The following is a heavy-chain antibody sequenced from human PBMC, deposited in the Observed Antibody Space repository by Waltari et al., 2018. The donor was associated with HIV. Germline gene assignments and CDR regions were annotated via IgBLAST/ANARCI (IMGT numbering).Heavy chain of an antibody. CDR3: ARVTRLYGMDV. CDR1: GFTFSSYS. V-gene: IGHV3-48*01. Sequence: EVQLVESGGGLVQPGGSLRLSCAASGFTFSSYSMNWVRQAPGKGLEWVSYISSSSSTIYYADSVKGRFTISRDNAKNSLYLQMNSLRAEDTAVYYCARVTRLYGMDVWGQGTTVTVSS. J-gene: IGHJ6*02. D-gene: IGHD1-20*01. CDR2: ISSSSSTI.